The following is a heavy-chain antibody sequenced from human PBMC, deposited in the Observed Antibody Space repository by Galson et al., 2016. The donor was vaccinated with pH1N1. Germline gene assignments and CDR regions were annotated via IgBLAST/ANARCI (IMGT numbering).Heavy chain of an antibody. Sequence: SVKVSCKASGYNFNVYYMHWVRQAPGQGLQWMGWIDPNSGTTYYAQKFQGRVTMTRDTSISTAYMELSRLTSDDTAFYYCARILRTLVFDYWGQGTLVTVSS. CDR3: ARILRTLVFDY. J-gene: IGHJ4*02. CDR1: GYNFNVYY. V-gene: IGHV1-2*02. CDR2: IDPNSGTT. D-gene: IGHD3-9*01.